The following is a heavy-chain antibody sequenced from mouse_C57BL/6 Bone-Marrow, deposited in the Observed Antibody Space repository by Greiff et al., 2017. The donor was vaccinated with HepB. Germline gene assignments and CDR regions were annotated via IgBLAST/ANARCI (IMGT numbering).Heavy chain of an antibody. CDR3: ARISPAFDS. CDR2: IYPANGST. Sequence: EVKLMESGAELVKPGASVKLSCTASGFNIKDTYMHWVKQRPEQGLEWIGRIYPANGSTKYDPKFQGKATITADTSSNIAYLHLSSLTSEDTAVYYCARISPAFDSWGQGTPLAVSS. V-gene: IGHV14-3*02. CDR1: GFNIKDTY. J-gene: IGHJ2*01. D-gene: IGHD1-2*01.